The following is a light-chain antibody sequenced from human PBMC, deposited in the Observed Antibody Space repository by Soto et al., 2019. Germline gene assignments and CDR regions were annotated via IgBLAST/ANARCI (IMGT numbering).Light chain of an antibody. Sequence: QSALTQPASVSGSPGQSITISCTGTSSDVGGYSYVSWYQQHPGKAPKLMIYEVSNRPSGVSNRFSGSKSGNTASLTISGLQAEDEADYYCSSYTSSSTPYVFGTGPKLTVL. CDR1: SSDVGGYSY. CDR2: EVS. CDR3: SSYTSSSTPYV. J-gene: IGLJ1*01. V-gene: IGLV2-14*01.